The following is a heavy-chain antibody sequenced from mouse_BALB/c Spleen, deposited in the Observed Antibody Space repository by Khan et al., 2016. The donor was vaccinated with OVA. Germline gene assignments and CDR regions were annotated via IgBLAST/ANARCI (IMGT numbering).Heavy chain of an antibody. Sequence: QVQLKQSGPGLVAPSQSLSITCTVSGFSLTDYAVSWIRQPPGKGLEWLGVIWVSGSKYYNSVLKHRLSISKDNSKSQVFLKMNSLQTDDTAMYFCARDPPYYSMDYWGQVTSVTVSS. V-gene: IGHV2-6-5*01. CDR3: ARDPPYYSMDY. CDR1: GFSLTDYA. J-gene: IGHJ4*01. CDR2: IWVSGSK.